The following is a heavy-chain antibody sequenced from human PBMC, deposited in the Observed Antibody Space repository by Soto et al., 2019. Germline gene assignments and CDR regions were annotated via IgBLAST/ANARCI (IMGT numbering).Heavy chain of an antibody. Sequence: GGSLRLSCTASGFTFGDYAMSWFRQAPGKGLEWVGFIRSIAYGGTTEYAASVKGRFTISRDDSKSIAYLQMNSLKTEDTAVYYCTGYYDSSGYYYPFDIWGQGTMVTVSS. CDR1: GFTFGDYA. V-gene: IGHV3-49*03. J-gene: IGHJ3*02. CDR2: IRSIAYGGTT. CDR3: TGYYDSSGYYYPFDI. D-gene: IGHD3-22*01.